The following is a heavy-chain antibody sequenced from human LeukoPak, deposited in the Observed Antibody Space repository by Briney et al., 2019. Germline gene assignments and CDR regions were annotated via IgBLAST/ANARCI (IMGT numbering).Heavy chain of an antibody. V-gene: IGHV1-18*01. D-gene: IGHD6-13*01. Sequence: ASVKVSCKASGYTFTSYGISWVRQAPEQGLEWMGWISAYNGNTNYAQKLQGRVTMTTDTSTSTAYMELRSLRSDDTAVYYCARDRGYSSSWSPLPDYWGQGTLVTVSS. CDR2: ISAYNGNT. CDR1: GYTFTSYG. J-gene: IGHJ4*02. CDR3: ARDRGYSSSWSPLPDY.